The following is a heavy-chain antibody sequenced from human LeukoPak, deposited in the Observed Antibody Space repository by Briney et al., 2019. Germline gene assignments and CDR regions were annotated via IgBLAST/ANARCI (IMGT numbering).Heavy chain of an antibody. J-gene: IGHJ4*02. CDR3: ARGRALTIFGVVTPPHYYFDY. Sequence: SGGSLRLSCAASGFTFSSYSMNWIRQPPGKGLEWIGSIYYSGSTYYNPSLKSRVTISVDTSKNQFSLKLSSVTAADTAVYYCARGRALTIFGVVTPPHYYFDYWGQGTLVTVSS. CDR2: IYYSGST. CDR1: GFTFSSYS. V-gene: IGHV4-39*07. D-gene: IGHD3-3*01.